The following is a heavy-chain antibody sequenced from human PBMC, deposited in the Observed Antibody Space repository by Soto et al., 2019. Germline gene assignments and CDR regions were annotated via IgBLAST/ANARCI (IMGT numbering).Heavy chain of an antibody. CDR2: ISYHGSNK. J-gene: IGHJ4*02. D-gene: IGHD5-18*01. CDR1: GFTFSSYG. Sequence: QVQLVESGGGVVQPGRSLRLSCAASGFTFSSYGMHWVRQAPGKGLEWVAVISYHGSNKDYADSVKGRFTISRDNSKNTLYLQMNSLRGEDTAVYYCAKVRQLGSSLYYFDYWGQGTLVTVSS. CDR3: AKVRQLGSSLYYFDY. V-gene: IGHV3-30*18.